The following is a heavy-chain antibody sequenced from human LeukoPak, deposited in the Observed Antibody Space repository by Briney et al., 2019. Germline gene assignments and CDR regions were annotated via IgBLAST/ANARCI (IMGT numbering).Heavy chain of an antibody. CDR3: ARGLGPYYYYGMDV. CDR1: GGSISSYY. V-gene: IGHV4-59*01. Sequence: SETLSLTCTVSGGSISSYYWSWIRQPPGKGLEWSGYIYYSGSTNYNPSLKSRVTISVDTSKNQFSLKLSSVTAADTSVYYCARGLGPYYYYGMDVWGQGTTVTVSS. CDR2: IYYSGST. J-gene: IGHJ6*02. D-gene: IGHD6-19*01.